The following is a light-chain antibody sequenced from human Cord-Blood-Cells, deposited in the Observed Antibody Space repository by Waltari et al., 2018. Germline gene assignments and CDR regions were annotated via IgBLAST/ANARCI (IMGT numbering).Light chain of an antibody. V-gene: IGKV1-39*01. CDR1: QSTSSY. Sequence: DIQMTQSPPSLAAYVGDRVPITCRASQSTSSYLNWYQQKPGKAPKLLIYAASSLQSGVPSRFSGSGSGTDFTLTISSLQPEDFATYYCQQSYSTPLTFGGGTKVEIK. J-gene: IGKJ4*01. CDR3: QQSYSTPLT. CDR2: AAS.